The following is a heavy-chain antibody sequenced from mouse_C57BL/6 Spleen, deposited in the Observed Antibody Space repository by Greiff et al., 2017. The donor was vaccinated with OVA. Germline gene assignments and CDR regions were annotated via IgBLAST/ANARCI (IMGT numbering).Heavy chain of an antibody. V-gene: IGHV3-6*01. D-gene: IGHD2-2*01. CDR3: ARERGYDVGFAY. CDR1: GYSITSGYY. CDR2: ISYDGSN. J-gene: IGHJ3*01. Sequence: VQLQQSGPGLVKPSQSLSLTCSVTGYSITSGYYWNWIRQFPANKLEWMGYISYDGSNNYNPSLKNRISITRDTSKNQFFLKLNSVTTEDTATYYCARERGYDVGFAYWGQGTLVTVSA.